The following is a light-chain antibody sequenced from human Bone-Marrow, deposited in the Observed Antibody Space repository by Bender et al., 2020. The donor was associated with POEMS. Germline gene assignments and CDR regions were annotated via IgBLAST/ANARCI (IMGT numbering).Light chain of an antibody. CDR3: QVWDSSSDHYV. Sequence: SYVMTQPPSVSVAPGKTATINCGGNNIGSKNVHWYQQRPGQAPVMVVYESTDRPSGIPERFSGSNSGNTATLTISRVEAGDEADYFCQVWDSSSDHYVFGRGTKVTVL. CDR2: EST. V-gene: IGLV3-21*03. CDR1: NIGSKN. J-gene: IGLJ1*01.